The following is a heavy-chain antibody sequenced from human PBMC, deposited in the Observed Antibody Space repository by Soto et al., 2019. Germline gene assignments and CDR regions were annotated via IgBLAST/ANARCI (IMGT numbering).Heavy chain of an antibody. Sequence: EVQLLESGGGLVQPGGSLRLSCAASGFTFSSYAMSWVRQTPGKGREWVSGISGGGGNTYYADSVTGRFTISRDNSRKTMYLQMNSLRAADTAIYYCAKDRGAGGRFSGIAVAGIPSWGQGTLVTVSS. CDR2: ISGGGGNT. D-gene: IGHD6-19*01. CDR3: AKDRGAGGRFSGIAVAGIPS. V-gene: IGHV3-23*01. CDR1: GFTFSSYA. J-gene: IGHJ5*02.